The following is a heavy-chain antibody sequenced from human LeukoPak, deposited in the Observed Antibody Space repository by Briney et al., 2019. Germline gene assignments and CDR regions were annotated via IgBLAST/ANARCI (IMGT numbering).Heavy chain of an antibody. D-gene: IGHD5-12*01. V-gene: IGHV1-2*02. Sequence: ASVTVSFKASGYTFTGCYMHWVRRAPGQGLEWMGWINPNSGGTNYAQKFQGRVTMTRDTSISTAYMELSRLRSDDTAVYYCARDQGYSGTDYWGQGTLVTVSS. CDR2: INPNSGGT. J-gene: IGHJ4*02. CDR1: GYTFTGCY. CDR3: ARDQGYSGTDY.